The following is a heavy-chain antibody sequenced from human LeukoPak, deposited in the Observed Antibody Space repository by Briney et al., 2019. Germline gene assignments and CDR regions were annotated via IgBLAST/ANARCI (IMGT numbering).Heavy chain of an antibody. Sequence: PSQTLSLTCTVSGGSISSGGYYWSWIRQPPGKGLEWIGEINHSGSTNYNPSLKSRVTISVDTSKHQFSLKLSSVTAADTAVYYCARVFRGPSRYYYDSSGYHLDYWGQGTLVTVSS. V-gene: IGHV4-30-2*01. CDR1: GGSISSGGYY. CDR2: INHSGST. CDR3: ARVFRGPSRYYYDSSGYHLDY. J-gene: IGHJ4*02. D-gene: IGHD3-22*01.